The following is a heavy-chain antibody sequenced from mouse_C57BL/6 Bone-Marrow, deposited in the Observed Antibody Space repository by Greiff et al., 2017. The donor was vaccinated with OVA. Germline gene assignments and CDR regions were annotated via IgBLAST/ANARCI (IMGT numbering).Heavy chain of an antibody. CDR3: ARDYDYDSYAMDY. D-gene: IGHD2-4*01. Sequence: EVHLVESGGGLVQPGGSLKLSCAASGFTFSDYYMYWVRQTPEKRLEWVAYISNGGGSTYYPDTVKGRFTISRDNAKNTLYLQMSRLKSEDTAMYYCARDYDYDSYAMDYWGQGTSVTVSS. CDR2: ISNGGGST. CDR1: GFTFSDYY. V-gene: IGHV5-12*01. J-gene: IGHJ4*01.